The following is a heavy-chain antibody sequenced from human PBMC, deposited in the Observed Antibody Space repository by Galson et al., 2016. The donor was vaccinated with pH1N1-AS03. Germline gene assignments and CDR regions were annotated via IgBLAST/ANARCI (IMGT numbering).Heavy chain of an antibody. CDR1: GFTFSDYA. Sequence: LRLSCAASGFTFSDYAMGWVRQAPGKGLEWLAEISGTSGSPFYADSVKGRVTISRDNSKNTVYLQMTSLRAEDTAVYYCATNALKVRVDYWGQGTLVTVSS. CDR3: ATNALKVRVDY. J-gene: IGHJ4*02. V-gene: IGHV3-23*01. CDR2: ISGTSGSP. D-gene: IGHD1-1*01.